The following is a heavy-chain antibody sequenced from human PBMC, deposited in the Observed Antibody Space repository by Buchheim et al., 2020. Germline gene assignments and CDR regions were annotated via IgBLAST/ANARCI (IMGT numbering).Heavy chain of an antibody. D-gene: IGHD3-22*01. J-gene: IGHJ4*02. CDR3: ARAYYDSSGFTFGH. CDR2: IYYSGST. CDR1: GGSISSSSYY. V-gene: IGHV4-39*01. Sequence: QLQLQESGPGLVKPSETLSLTCTVSGGSISSSSYYWGWIRQPPGKGLAWIGNIYYSGSTYYNPSLNSRVTISVDTSNNQFSLKLSSVTAADAAVYYCARAYYDSSGFTFGHWGQGTL.